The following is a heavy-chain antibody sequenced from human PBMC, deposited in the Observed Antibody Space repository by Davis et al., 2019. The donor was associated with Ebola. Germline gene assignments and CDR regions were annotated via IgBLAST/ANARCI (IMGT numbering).Heavy chain of an antibody. CDR3: ATSSSWYSTGMDV. CDR1: GGSISSSSYY. J-gene: IGHJ6*02. Sequence: MPSETLSLTCTVSGGSISSSSYYWGWIRQPPGKGLEWIGSIYYSGSTNYNPSLKSRVTISVDTSKNQFSLKLSSVTAADTAVYYCATSSSWYSTGMDVWGQGTTVTVSS. D-gene: IGHD6-13*01. V-gene: IGHV4-39*07. CDR2: IYYSGST.